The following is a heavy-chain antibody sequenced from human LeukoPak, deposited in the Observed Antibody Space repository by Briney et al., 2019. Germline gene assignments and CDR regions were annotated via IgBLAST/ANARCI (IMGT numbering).Heavy chain of an antibody. Sequence: GASVKVSCKASGYTFTGCYMHWVRQAPGQGLEWMGWINPNSGGTNYAQKFQGRVTMTRDTSISTAYMELSRLGSDDTAVYYCARDGYYYGSGSYYDFDYWGQGTLVTVSS. CDR3: ARDGYYYGSGSYYDFDY. D-gene: IGHD3-10*01. CDR1: GYTFTGCY. V-gene: IGHV1-2*02. J-gene: IGHJ4*02. CDR2: INPNSGGT.